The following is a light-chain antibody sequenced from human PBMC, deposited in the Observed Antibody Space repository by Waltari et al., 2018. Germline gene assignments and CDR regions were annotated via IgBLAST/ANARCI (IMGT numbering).Light chain of an antibody. V-gene: IGKV2-24*01. Sequence: DSVMTQIRLSSPVTLGKQASISCRSSQSLVHRDGNTYLSWLQQRPGQPPRLLIYKISKRFSGVPDRFSGSGAGTDFTLKISRVEAEDVGVYYCMQATQFPLTFGGGTKVEIK. CDR3: MQATQFPLT. CDR2: KIS. CDR1: QSLVHRDGNTY. J-gene: IGKJ4*01.